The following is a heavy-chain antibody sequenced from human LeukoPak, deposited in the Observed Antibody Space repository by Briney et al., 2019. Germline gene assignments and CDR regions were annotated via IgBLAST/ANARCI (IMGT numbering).Heavy chain of an antibody. D-gene: IGHD3-22*01. Sequence: SETLSLTCTVSGCTISSGDYYWGCIRPPPGQGLEWIGYIYYSGSTYYNQSLKSRVTISVETSKNQFSLELSSVTAADTAVYYCARVLLDGGYYPYYFDYWGQGTLVTVSS. V-gene: IGHV4-30-4*01. J-gene: IGHJ4*02. CDR3: ARVLLDGGYYPYYFDY. CDR1: GCTISSGDYY. CDR2: IYYSGST.